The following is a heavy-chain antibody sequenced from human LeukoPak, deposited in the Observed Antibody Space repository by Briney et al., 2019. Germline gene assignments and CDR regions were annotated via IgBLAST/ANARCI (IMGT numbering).Heavy chain of an antibody. CDR1: GGSFSGYY. V-gene: IGHV4-34*01. Sequence: SETLSLTCAVYGGSFSGYYWSWIRQPPGKGLEWIGEINHSGSTNYNPSLKSRVTISVDTSKNQFSLKLSSVTAADTAVYYCARATVGYSHGYIAGQRRYYYYYMDVWGKGTTVTVSS. CDR2: INHSGST. D-gene: IGHD5-18*01. J-gene: IGHJ6*03. CDR3: ARATVGYSHGYIAGQRRYYYYYMDV.